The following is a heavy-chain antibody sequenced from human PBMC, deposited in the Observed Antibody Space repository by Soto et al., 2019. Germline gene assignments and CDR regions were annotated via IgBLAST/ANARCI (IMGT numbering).Heavy chain of an antibody. CDR3: ARAAGSGYYYYYGMDV. D-gene: IGHD2-15*01. V-gene: IGHV4-30-4*07. J-gene: IGHJ6*02. CDR1: GGSISSGDYS. CDR2: IYYSGST. Sequence: SETLSLTCAVSGGSISSGDYSWNWIRQPPGKGLEWIGYIYYSGSTYYNPSLKSRVTISVDTSKNQFSLKLSSVTAADTAVYYCARAAGSGYYYYYGMDVWGQGTTVTVSS.